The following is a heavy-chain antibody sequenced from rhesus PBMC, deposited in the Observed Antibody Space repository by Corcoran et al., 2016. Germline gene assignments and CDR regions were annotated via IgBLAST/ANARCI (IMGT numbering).Heavy chain of an antibody. D-gene: IGHD3-9*01. CDR1: GGSILDYY. CDR2: FGGGRVDT. J-gene: IGHJ4*01. V-gene: IGHV4-165*02. Sequence: QVQLQESGPGLVKPSETLSLTCAVSGGSILDYYWHLIRQPPGKALEWIGFFGGGRVDTSYNPSLKSRVTISTDTSKNQFSLRLTSVTAADTAVYYCVTLTGVDYWGQGVLVTVSS. CDR3: VTLTGVDY.